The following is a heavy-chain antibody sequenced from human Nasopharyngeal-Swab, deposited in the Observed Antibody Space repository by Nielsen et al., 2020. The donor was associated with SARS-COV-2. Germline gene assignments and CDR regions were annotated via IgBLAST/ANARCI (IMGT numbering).Heavy chain of an antibody. Sequence: SETLSLTCTVSGGSISSSSYYWGWIRQPPGKGLEWIGSIYYSGSTNYNPSLKSRVTISVDTSKNQFSLKLSSVTAADTAVYYCASMTTVDLLAFDIWGQGTMVTVSS. J-gene: IGHJ3*02. D-gene: IGHD4-23*01. CDR2: IYYSGST. CDR3: ASMTTVDLLAFDI. CDR1: GGSISSSSYY. V-gene: IGHV4-39*07.